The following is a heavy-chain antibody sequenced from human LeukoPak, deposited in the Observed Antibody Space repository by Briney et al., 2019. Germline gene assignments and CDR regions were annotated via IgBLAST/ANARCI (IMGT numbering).Heavy chain of an antibody. J-gene: IGHJ4*02. CDR2: ISSSSHYI. CDR1: GFIFNDYS. V-gene: IGHV3-21*01. D-gene: IGHD6-19*01. CDR3: ARGYSTGWYYFDY. Sequence: GGSLRFSCAASGFIFNDYSMNWLRQAPGKGLEGVSSISSSSHYIYYADSVKGRFTISRDNAKNSLYLQMNSLRAEDTAVYYCARGYSTGWYYFDYWGQGTLVTVSS.